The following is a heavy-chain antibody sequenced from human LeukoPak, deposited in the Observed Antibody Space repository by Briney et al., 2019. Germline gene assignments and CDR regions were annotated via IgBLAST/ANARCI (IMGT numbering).Heavy chain of an antibody. V-gene: IGHV3-20*04. CDR3: ARDGYDSSGYYD. Sequence: PGGSLRLSCAASGFTFGDYGMSWVRQAPGKGLEWVSGINWNGGSTGYADSVKGRFTISRDNAKNSLYLQMNSLRAEDTALYYCARDGYDSSGYYDWGQGTLVAVPS. D-gene: IGHD3-22*01. CDR1: GFTFGDYG. J-gene: IGHJ4*02. CDR2: INWNGGST.